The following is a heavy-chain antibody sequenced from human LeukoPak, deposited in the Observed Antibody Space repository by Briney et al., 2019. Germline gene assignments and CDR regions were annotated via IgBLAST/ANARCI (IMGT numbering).Heavy chain of an antibody. D-gene: IGHD3-3*01. CDR3: ARVKYHDFWSGYYYFDY. CDR1: GGSFSGYY. CDR2: INHSGST. Sequence: SETLSLTCAVYGGSFSGYYWSWIRQPPGKGLEWIGEINHSGSTNYNPSLKSRVTISVDTSKNQFSLKLSSVTAADTAVYYCARVKYHDFWSGYYYFDYWGQGTLVTVSS. J-gene: IGHJ4*02. V-gene: IGHV4-34*01.